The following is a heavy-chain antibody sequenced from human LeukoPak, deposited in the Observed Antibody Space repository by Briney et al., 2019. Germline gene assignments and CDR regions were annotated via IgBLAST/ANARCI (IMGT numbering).Heavy chain of an antibody. D-gene: IGHD2-8*01. CDR1: GFTFSSYW. J-gene: IGHJ5*02. Sequence: GGSLRLSCAASGFTFSSYWMHWVRQAPGKGLVWVSRINSDETSTSYADSVKGRFTISRDNAQKTLYLQMNSLRAEDTAVYYCARGGYCPNSCYWFDPWGQGTLVTVSS. V-gene: IGHV3-74*01. CDR3: ARGGYCPNSCYWFDP. CDR2: INSDETST.